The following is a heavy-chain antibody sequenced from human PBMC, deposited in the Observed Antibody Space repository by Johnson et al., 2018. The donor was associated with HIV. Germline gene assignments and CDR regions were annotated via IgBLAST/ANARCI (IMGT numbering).Heavy chain of an antibody. V-gene: IGHV3-30*02. Sequence: QVQLVESGGGVVQPGRSLRLSCAASGFTFSSYGMHWVRQAPGKGLEWVAFIRYDGSNKYYADSVKGRFTISRDNSKNTLYLQMNSLRAEDTAVYYCAKDQYYYDSSGYSYAFDIWGQGTMVTVSS. CDR3: AKDQYYYDSSGYSYAFDI. CDR2: IRYDGSNK. J-gene: IGHJ3*02. CDR1: GFTFSSYG. D-gene: IGHD3-22*01.